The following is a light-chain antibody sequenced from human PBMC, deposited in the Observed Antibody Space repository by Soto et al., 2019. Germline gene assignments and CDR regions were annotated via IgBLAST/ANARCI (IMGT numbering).Light chain of an antibody. Sequence: EIVMTQSPATLSVSPGERATLSCRASLSVGSDLAWYQQKPGQAPRLLIYGASTRATGIPARFSGSGSGSEFTLTISSLQSEDFAIYYCQQYNIWPPYTFGQGTKVEIK. CDR1: LSVGSD. V-gene: IGKV3-15*01. CDR2: GAS. J-gene: IGKJ2*01. CDR3: QQYNIWPPYT.